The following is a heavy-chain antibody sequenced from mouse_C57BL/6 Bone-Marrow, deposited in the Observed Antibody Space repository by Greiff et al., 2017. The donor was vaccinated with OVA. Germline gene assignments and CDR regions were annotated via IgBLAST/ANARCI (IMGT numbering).Heavy chain of an antibody. CDR2: ISYDGSN. Sequence: EVKLVESGPGLVKPSQSLSLTCSVTGYSITSGYYWNWIRQFPGNKLEWMGYISYDGSNNYNPSLKNRISITRDTSKNQFFLKLNSVTTEDTATYYCARWWYFDVWGTGTTVTVSS. CDR3: ARWWYFDV. J-gene: IGHJ1*03. V-gene: IGHV3-6*01. CDR1: GYSITSGYY.